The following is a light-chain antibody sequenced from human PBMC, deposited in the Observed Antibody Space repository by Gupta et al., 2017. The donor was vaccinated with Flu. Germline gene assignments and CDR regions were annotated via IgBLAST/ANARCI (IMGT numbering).Light chain of an antibody. CDR1: NIGDKN. V-gene: IGLV3-21*03. Sequence: SYLLTQPPSVSVAPGKTASITCGGNNIGDKNVQWYHPKPGQAPVLVVDDDSDRPSGIPERVSGSNSGNTATLTISRVEAGDEADYYCQVWDSSVVFGGGTKLTVL. CDR2: DDS. J-gene: IGLJ2*01. CDR3: QVWDSSVV.